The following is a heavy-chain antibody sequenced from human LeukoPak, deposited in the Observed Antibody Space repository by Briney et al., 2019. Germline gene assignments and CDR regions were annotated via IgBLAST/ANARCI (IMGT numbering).Heavy chain of an antibody. Sequence: SETLSLTCIVSGGPIRGTSYYWGWIRQSPGKGLEWIGSVSYSGSPYYNPSLKSRVAISIDTSKNLFSLELTSVTAADTAVYYCARPLTGYSNTFVYGGQGTMVTVSS. CDR2: VSYSGSP. D-gene: IGHD4-11*01. CDR3: ARPLTGYSNTFVY. V-gene: IGHV4-39*01. J-gene: IGHJ4*02. CDR1: GGPIRGTSYY.